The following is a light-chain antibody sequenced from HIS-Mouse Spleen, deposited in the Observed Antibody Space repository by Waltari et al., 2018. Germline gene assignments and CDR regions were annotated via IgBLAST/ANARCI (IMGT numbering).Light chain of an antibody. V-gene: IGKV3-20*01. CDR1: QSVSSSY. Sequence: EIVLPQSPGPLSLSPGERATLSCRASQSVSSSYLAWYQQKPGQAPRLLIYGASSRATGIPDRFSGSGYGTDFTLTISRLEPEDFAVYYCQQYGSSPRTFGQGTKLEIK. J-gene: IGKJ2*01. CDR2: GAS. CDR3: QQYGSSPRT.